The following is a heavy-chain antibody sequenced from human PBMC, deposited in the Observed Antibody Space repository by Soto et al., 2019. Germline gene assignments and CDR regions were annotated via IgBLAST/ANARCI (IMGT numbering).Heavy chain of an antibody. J-gene: IGHJ2*01. V-gene: IGHV3-23*01. CDR3: ATSPVRGYSYGSVYFDL. D-gene: IGHD5-18*01. Sequence: EVQLLESGGGLVQPGGSLRLSCAASGFTFSSYAMSWVRQAPGKGLEWDSAISGSGGSTYDTDSVKGRFTISRDNSKNTPYLQMNRLRAEDTAVYYCATSPVRGYSYGSVYFDLWGRGTLVTVSS. CDR1: GFTFSSYA. CDR2: ISGSGGST.